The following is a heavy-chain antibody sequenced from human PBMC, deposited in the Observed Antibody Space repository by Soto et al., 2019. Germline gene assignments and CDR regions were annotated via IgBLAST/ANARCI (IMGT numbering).Heavy chain of an antibody. CDR2: ISAYNGNT. V-gene: IGHV1-18*01. D-gene: IGHD2-8*01. CDR3: ATTTRLGYCTNGVCLFDY. CDR1: GYTFTSYG. Sequence: ASVKVSCKASGYTFTSYGISWVRQAPGQGLEWMGWISAYNGNTNYAQKLQGRVTMTTDTSTSTAYMELRSLRSEDTAVYYCATTTRLGYCTNGVCLFDYWGQGTLVTVSS. J-gene: IGHJ4*02.